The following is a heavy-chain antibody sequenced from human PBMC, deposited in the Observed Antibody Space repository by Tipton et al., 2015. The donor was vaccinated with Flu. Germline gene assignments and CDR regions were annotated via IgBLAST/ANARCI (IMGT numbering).Heavy chain of an antibody. Sequence: GSLRLCCAASGFTFSGCAMSWVRQAPGKGLEWVSTIGSTGGHTDYADSAKGRFTISRDNAKNSLYLQMNSLRAEDTAVYYCARGTSPHDWFDPWGQGILVTVSS. CDR3: ARGTSPHDWFDP. CDR2: IGSTGGHT. CDR1: GFTFSGCA. D-gene: IGHD3/OR15-3a*01. V-gene: IGHV3-21*01. J-gene: IGHJ5*01.